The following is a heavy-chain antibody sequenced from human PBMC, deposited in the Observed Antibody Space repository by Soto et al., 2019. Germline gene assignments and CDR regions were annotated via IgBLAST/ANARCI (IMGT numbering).Heavy chain of an antibody. CDR3: AGGRRGYDSSCFYYYFDY. CDR1: GGSFSGYY. J-gene: IGHJ4*02. V-gene: IGHV4-34*01. Sequence: PSETLSLTCAVYGGSFSGYYWSWIRQPPGKWLEWIGEINHSVSTNYNPSLKSRVTISVDTSKNQFSLKLSSVTAADTAVYYCAGGRRGYDSSCFYYYFDYWGQGTLVTVSS. D-gene: IGHD3-22*01. CDR2: INHSVST.